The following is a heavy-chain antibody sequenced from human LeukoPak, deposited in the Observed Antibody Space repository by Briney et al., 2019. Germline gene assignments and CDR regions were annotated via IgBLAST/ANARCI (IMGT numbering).Heavy chain of an antibody. D-gene: IGHD1-26*01. CDR1: GFTFSSYW. V-gene: IGHV3-74*01. CDR2: IKSDDSST. Sequence: GGSLRLSCAASGFTFSSYWMHWVRQAPGKGLVWVSRIKSDDSSTSYADSVKGRFTISRDNAKNTLYLQMNSLRAEDTAVYYCARGDGGSYQGRFDYWGQGTLVTVSS. CDR3: ARGDGGSYQGRFDY. J-gene: IGHJ4*02.